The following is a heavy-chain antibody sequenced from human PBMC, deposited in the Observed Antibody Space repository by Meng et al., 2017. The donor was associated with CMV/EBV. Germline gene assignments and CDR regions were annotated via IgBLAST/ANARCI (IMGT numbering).Heavy chain of an antibody. D-gene: IGHD6-6*01. Sequence: SETLSLTCTVSGGSISSYYWSWIRQPPGKGLEWIGYIYYSGSTNYNPSLKSRVTISVDTSKNQFSLKLSSVTAADTAVYYCARVNSSSFGYYYYGMDVWGQGTTVTVSS. CDR2: IYYSGST. J-gene: IGHJ6*02. CDR3: ARVNSSSFGYYYYGMDV. CDR1: GGSISSYY. V-gene: IGHV4-59*01.